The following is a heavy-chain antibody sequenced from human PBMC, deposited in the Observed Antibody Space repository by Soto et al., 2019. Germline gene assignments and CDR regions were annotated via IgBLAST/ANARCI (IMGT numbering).Heavy chain of an antibody. Sequence: SETLSLTCTVSGGSISSGDYYWSWIRQPPGKGLEWIGYIYYSGSTYYNPSLRSRLTISVDTSKNQFSLKLSSVTAADTAVYCCARLGPTTVPTSYFTGNYNGMDVWGQGTTVTVSS. CDR1: GGSISSGDYY. V-gene: IGHV4-30-4*01. CDR3: ARLGPTTVPTSYFTGNYNGMDV. D-gene: IGHD4-17*01. J-gene: IGHJ6*02. CDR2: IYYSGST.